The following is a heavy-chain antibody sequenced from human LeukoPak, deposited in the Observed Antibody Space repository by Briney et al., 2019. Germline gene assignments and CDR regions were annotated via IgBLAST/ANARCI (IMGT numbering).Heavy chain of an antibody. J-gene: IGHJ6*02. CDR3: ARFQRGIRRGADTYYYYGMDV. CDR1: GDSVSSNSAA. V-gene: IGHV6-1*01. Sequence: SQTLSLTCAISGDSVSSNSAAWNWIRQSPSRGLEWLGRTYYRSKWYNDYAVSVKSRITINPDTSKNQFSLQLNSVTPEDTAVYYRARFQRGIRRGADTYYYYGMDVWGQGTTVTVSS. D-gene: IGHD1-26*01. CDR2: TYYRSKWYN.